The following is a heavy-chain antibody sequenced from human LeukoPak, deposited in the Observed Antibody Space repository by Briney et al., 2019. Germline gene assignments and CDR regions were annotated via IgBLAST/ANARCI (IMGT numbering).Heavy chain of an antibody. V-gene: IGHV3-48*02. CDR1: GFTFSSYS. J-gene: IGHJ5*02. CDR3: AREAPRKAYWFDP. Sequence: GGSPRLSCAASGFTFSSYSMNWVRQAPGRGLEWVSYISSSSSTIYYADSVKGRFTISRDNAKNSLYLQMNSLRDEDTAVYYCAREAPRKAYWFDPWGQGTLVTVSS. CDR2: ISSSSSTI.